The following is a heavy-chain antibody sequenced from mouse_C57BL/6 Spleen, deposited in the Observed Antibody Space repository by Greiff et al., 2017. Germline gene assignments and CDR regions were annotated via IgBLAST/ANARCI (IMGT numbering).Heavy chain of an antibody. J-gene: IGHJ4*01. CDR1: GYAFSSSW. CDR3: ARCEDSYAMDY. V-gene: IGHV1-82*01. Sequence: VQLQQSGPELVKPGASVKISCKASGYAFSSSWMNWVKQRPGKGLEWIGRIYPGDGDTNYNGKFKGKATLTADKSSSTAYMQLSSLTSEDSAVYFCARCEDSYAMDYWGQGTSVTVSS. CDR2: IYPGDGDT.